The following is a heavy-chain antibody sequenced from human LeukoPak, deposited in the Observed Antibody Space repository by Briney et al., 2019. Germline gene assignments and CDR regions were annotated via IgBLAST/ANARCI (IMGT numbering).Heavy chain of an antibody. V-gene: IGHV3-11*04. CDR1: GFTFSDYY. J-gene: IGHJ4*02. D-gene: IGHD2-2*01. Sequence: GGSLRLSCAASGFTFSDYYMSWIRHAPGMGLEWLSCISSSGSTIYYADSVKGRFTISRDNVRNSLYLQMNSLRAEDTAVYYCARVRARSYCSSTSCYGYWGQGTLVTVSS. CDR3: ARVRARSYCSSTSCYGY. CDR2: ISSSGSTI.